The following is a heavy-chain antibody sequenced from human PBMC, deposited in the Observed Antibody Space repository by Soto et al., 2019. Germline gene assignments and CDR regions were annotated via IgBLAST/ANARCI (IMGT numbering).Heavy chain of an antibody. Sequence: LVLLSQTGTVSDDSVSSGRCYLSWIRQPPGKGLEWIGYIYYSGSTNYNPSLKSRVTISVDTSKNQFSLKLSSVTAADTAVYYCARWTRYSSGWYYFDYWGQGTLVTVSS. CDR1: DDSVSSGRCY. CDR2: IYYSGST. CDR3: ARWTRYSSGWYYFDY. V-gene: IGHV4-61*01. J-gene: IGHJ4*02. D-gene: IGHD6-19*01.